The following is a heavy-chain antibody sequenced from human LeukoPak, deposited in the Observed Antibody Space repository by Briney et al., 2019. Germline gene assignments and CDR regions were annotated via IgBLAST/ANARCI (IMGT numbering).Heavy chain of an antibody. D-gene: IGHD1-26*01. Sequence: PSETLSLTCTVSGYSINNGYYWAWIRQPPGKGLECIGNIYHSGGAYYSPSLKSRVTISVDTSKNQSSLKLRSVTAADTAVYYCARFGIVGTTDVFDLWGQGTAVTVSS. CDR1: GYSINNGYY. J-gene: IGHJ3*01. V-gene: IGHV4-38-2*02. CDR2: IYHSGGA. CDR3: ARFGIVGTTDVFDL.